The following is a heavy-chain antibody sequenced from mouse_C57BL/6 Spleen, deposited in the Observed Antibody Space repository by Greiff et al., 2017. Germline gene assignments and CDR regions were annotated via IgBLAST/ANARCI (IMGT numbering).Heavy chain of an antibody. D-gene: IGHD1-1*01. CDR3: ARSTYGSSWFDY. Sequence: EVQLQQSGPELVKPGASVKIPCKASGYTFTDYNMDWVKQSHGKSLEWIGDINPNNGGTIYNQKFKGKATLTVDKSSSTAYMELRSLTSEDTAVYYCARSTYGSSWFDYWGQGTTLTVSS. CDR1: GYTFTDYN. CDR2: INPNNGGT. V-gene: IGHV1-18*01. J-gene: IGHJ2*01.